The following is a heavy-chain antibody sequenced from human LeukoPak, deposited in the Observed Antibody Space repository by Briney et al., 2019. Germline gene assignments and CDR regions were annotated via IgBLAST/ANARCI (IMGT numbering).Heavy chain of an antibody. Sequence: PKASVKVSCKASVYTFSSYGICWVRQARGRGGVGGVWMNPNSGNTGYAQKFQGRVTMTRNTSISTAYMELSSLRSEDTAVYYCARVSMVRGVIIDYYYYYMDVWGKGTTVTISS. CDR2: MNPNSGNT. CDR1: VYTFSSYG. D-gene: IGHD3-10*01. V-gene: IGHV1-8*02. J-gene: IGHJ6*03. CDR3: ARVSMVRGVIIDYYYYYMDV.